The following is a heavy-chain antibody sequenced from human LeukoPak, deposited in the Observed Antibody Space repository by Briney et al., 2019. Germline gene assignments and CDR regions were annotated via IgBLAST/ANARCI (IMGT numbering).Heavy chain of an antibody. CDR1: GGSFSGYY. CDR3: ARYYYGSGSFDY. J-gene: IGHJ4*02. D-gene: IGHD3-10*01. Sequence: SETLSLTCAVYGGSFSGYYWSWIRQPPGKGLEWIGEINHSGSTNYNPSLKSRVTISVDTSKNQFPLKLSSVTAADTAVYYCARYYYGSGSFDYWGQGTLVTVSS. CDR2: INHSGST. V-gene: IGHV4-34*01.